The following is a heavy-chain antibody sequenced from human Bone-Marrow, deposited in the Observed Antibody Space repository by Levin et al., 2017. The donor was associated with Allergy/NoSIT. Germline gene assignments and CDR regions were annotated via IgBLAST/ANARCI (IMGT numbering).Heavy chain of an antibody. J-gene: IGHJ4*02. CDR3: ARRGPTYYYDSSGSPQFDY. V-gene: IGHV4-34*01. D-gene: IGHD3-22*01. Sequence: SETLSLTCAVYGGSFSGYYWSWIRQPPGKGLEWIGEINHSGSTNYNPSLKSRVTISVDTSKNQFSLKLSSVTAADTAVYYCARRGPTYYYDSSGSPQFDYWGQGTLVTVSS. CDR1: GGSFSGYY. CDR2: INHSGST.